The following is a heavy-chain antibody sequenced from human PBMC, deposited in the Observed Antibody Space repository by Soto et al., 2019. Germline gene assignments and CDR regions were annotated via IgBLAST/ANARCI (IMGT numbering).Heavy chain of an antibody. CDR3: ARVLQLVGYFYYYMDG. J-gene: IGHJ6*03. Sequence: QVQLLQSGAEVKKPGASVKVSCKASGYTFTNYGITWVRQATGQGLEWMGWISSYNGDTHYTQRLQGRVTMTTDTSTSTAYMELRGLRSDDTAVYYCARVLQLVGYFYYYMDGWGKGTTVTVSS. CDR1: GYTFTNYG. D-gene: IGHD6-6*01. CDR2: ISSYNGDT. V-gene: IGHV1-18*01.